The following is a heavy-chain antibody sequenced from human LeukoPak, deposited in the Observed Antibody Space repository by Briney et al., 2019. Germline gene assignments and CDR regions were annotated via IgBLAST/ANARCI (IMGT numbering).Heavy chain of an antibody. D-gene: IGHD1-26*01. V-gene: IGHV3-48*03. CDR3: AKDWAGAAGRYFDY. CDR2: VSSSGSTT. CDR1: GFTFSSYE. Sequence: GGSLRLSCAASGFTFSSYEMNWVRQAPGKGLEWVSYVSSSGSTTYYADSVKGRFTISRDNAKNSLYLQMNSLRAEDTAVYYCAKDWAGAAGRYFDYWGQGTLVTVSS. J-gene: IGHJ4*02.